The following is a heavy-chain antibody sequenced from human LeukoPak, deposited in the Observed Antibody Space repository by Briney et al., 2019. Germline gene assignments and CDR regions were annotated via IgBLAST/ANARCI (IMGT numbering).Heavy chain of an antibody. CDR2: ISSSGSTI. V-gene: IGHV3-11*01. CDR1: GFTLSDYY. D-gene: IGHD3-16*01. Sequence: GGSLRLSCAASGFTLSDYYMSWIRQAPGKGLEWVSYISSSGSTIYYADSVKGRFTISRDNAKNSLYLQMNSLRAEDTAVYYCARDFLRSGGCAFDIWGQGTMVTVSS. CDR3: ARDFLRSGGCAFDI. J-gene: IGHJ3*02.